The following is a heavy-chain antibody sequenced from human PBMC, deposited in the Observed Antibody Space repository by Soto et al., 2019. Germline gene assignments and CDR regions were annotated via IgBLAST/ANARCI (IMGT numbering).Heavy chain of an antibody. CDR2: IYYSGST. Sequence: PSETLSLTCTVSGGSISSGGYYWSWIRQHPGKGLEWIGYIYYSGSTYYNPSLKSRVTISVDTSKNQFSLKLSSVTAADTAVYYCARHYSNYVSSYFDYWGQGTLVTSPQ. V-gene: IGHV4-31*03. D-gene: IGHD4-4*01. CDR1: GGSISSGGYY. CDR3: ARHYSNYVSSYFDY. J-gene: IGHJ4*02.